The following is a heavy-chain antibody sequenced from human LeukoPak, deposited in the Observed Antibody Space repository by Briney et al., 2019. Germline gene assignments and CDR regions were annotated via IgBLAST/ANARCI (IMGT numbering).Heavy chain of an antibody. V-gene: IGHV3-23*01. CDR2: ISGSGGST. Sequence: GGSLRLSCAASGFTFSSYAMSWVRQAPGKGLEWVSAISGSGGSTCYADSVKGRFTISRDNSKNTLYLQMNSLRAEDTAVYYCAKDGARGGYYDSSGYSYWGQGTLVTVSS. D-gene: IGHD3-22*01. CDR3: AKDGARGGYYDSSGYSY. J-gene: IGHJ4*02. CDR1: GFTFSSYA.